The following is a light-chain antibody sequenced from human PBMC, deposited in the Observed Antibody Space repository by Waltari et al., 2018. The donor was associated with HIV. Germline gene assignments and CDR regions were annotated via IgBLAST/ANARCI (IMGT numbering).Light chain of an antibody. CDR2: DVN. CDR3: CSYAGSYTYV. J-gene: IGLJ1*01. V-gene: IGLV2-11*01. CDR1: SSDVGGYNY. Sequence: QSALTQPRSVSGSPGQSVTISCTGTSSDVGGYNYVSWYQQHPGKAPRLMFYDVNRRPSWVPGRFSGSKSGNTASLTISGLQAEDEADYYCCSYAGSYTYVFGTGTEVTVL.